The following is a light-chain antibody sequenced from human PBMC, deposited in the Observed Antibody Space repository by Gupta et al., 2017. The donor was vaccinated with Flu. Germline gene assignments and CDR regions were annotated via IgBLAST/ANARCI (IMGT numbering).Light chain of an antibody. Sequence: PGPRGPPPGISARSDGSVHYSDGNTYVPGLQQRPGEAPRRLIYQVSDRDSGSPDRFSGSGSGTDCIRKISSVAAEDGGVDLCMQCGHEPWTFGQGTKVEIK. J-gene: IGKJ1*01. CDR2: QVS. CDR1: GSVHYSDGNTY. CDR3: MQCGHEPWT. V-gene: IGKV2-30*01.